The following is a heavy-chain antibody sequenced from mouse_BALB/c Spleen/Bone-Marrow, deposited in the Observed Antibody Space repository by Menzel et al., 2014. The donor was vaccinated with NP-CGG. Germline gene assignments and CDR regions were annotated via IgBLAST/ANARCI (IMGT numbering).Heavy chain of an antibody. CDR1: GFTFRDYY. CDR2: ISDGGTYT. CDR3: VRDGDYRYAWFSY. J-gene: IGHJ3*01. V-gene: IGHV5-4*02. Sequence: EVKLEESGGGLVKPGGSLKLSCAASGFTFRDYYMYWVRQTPEKRLERVATISDGGTYTYYSDSVKGRFTISRDKAKNNLYLQMTNLMSEDTAMYRCVRDGDYRYAWFSYWGQGTLVTVSA. D-gene: IGHD2-14*01.